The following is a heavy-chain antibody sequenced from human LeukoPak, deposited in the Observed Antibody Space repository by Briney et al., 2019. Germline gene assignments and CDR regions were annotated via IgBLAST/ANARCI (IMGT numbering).Heavy chain of an antibody. CDR3: ARDPRIAVAGTSSDY. CDR2: IYYSGST. D-gene: IGHD6-19*01. J-gene: IGHJ4*02. V-gene: IGHV4-39*07. Sequence: WFRQPPGKGLEWIGSIYYSGSTYYNPSLKSRVTISVDTSKNQFSLKLSSVTAADTAVYYCARDPRIAVAGTSSDYWGQGTLVTVSS.